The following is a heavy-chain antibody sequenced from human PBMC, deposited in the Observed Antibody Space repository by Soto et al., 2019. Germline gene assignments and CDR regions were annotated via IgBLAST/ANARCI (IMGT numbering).Heavy chain of an antibody. J-gene: IGHJ6*02. D-gene: IGHD3-3*01. CDR3: AKDGQSGFWSGYYLDV. CDR1: GFTFSSYG. Sequence: PVGSLRLSCAASGFTFSSYGMHWVRQAPGKGLEWVAVIWYDGSNKYYADSVKGRFTISRDNSKNTLYLQMNGLRAEDTAVYYCAKDGQSGFWSGYYLDVWGQGTTVTVSS. CDR2: IWYDGSNK. V-gene: IGHV3-33*06.